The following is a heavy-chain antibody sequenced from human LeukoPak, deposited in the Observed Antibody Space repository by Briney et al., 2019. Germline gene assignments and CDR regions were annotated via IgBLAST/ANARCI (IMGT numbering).Heavy chain of an antibody. CDR1: GGSISSYY. J-gene: IGHJ4*02. CDR2: IYTSGST. V-gene: IGHV4-4*07. CDR3: ASGKWELPQDY. D-gene: IGHD1-26*01. Sequence: SETLSLTCTVSGGSISSYYWSWIRQPAGKGLEWIGRIYTSGSTNYNPSLKSRVTMSADTSKNQFSLKLSSVTAADTAVYYCASGKWELPQDYWGQGTLVTVSS.